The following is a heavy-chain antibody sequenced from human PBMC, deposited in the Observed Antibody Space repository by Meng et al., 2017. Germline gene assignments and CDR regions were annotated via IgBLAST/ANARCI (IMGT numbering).Heavy chain of an antibody. J-gene: IGHJ4*02. CDR2: INPNSGGT. CDR1: GYTFPDYW. V-gene: IGHV1-2*06. Sequence: QVQLGQSGAEVKKPGASVKVSCKASGYTFPDYWLHWVRWAPGQGLEWMGRINPNSGGTNYAQKFQGRVTMTRDTSISTAYMELSRLRSDDTAVYYCARSERYVLGFDYWGQGTLVTVSS. CDR3: ARSERYVLGFDY. D-gene: IGHD3-16*01.